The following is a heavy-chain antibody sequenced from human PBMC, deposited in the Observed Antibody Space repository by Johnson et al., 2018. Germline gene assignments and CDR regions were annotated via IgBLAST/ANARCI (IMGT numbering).Heavy chain of an antibody. V-gene: IGHV3-30*03. CDR1: GFTFSSYG. J-gene: IGHJ6*02. CDR3: ARANQGTIFGVVIPDYYYYGMDG. Sequence: VQLVESGGGVVQXGRSLRLSCAASGFTFSSYGMHWVRPAPGKGLEWVAVISSDGSNKYYADSVKGRFTISRENAKNSLHLQMNSMRAEDTAGEYAARANQGTIFGVVIPDYYYYGMDGWGQGTTVTVSS. CDR2: ISSDGSNK. D-gene: IGHD3-3*01.